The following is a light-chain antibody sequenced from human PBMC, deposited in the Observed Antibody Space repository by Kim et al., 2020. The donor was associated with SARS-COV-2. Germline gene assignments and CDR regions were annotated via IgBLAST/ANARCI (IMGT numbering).Light chain of an antibody. CDR3: QSYDSSIVV. J-gene: IGLJ2*01. V-gene: IGLV6-57*03. CDR1: SGRIASNY. CDR2: EDN. Sequence: GTTVTISCTRSSGRIASNYVQWYQQRPGSAPSTVIYEDNQRPSGVPDRFSGSIDSSSNSASLTISGLKTEDEADYYCQSYDSSIVVFGGGTQLTVL.